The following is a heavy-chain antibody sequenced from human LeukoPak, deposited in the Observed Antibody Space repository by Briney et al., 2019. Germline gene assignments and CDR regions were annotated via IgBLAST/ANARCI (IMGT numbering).Heavy chain of an antibody. V-gene: IGHV3-21*01. CDR2: ISSSSKYI. CDR3: ARGLVPAAVEFDY. J-gene: IGHJ4*02. Sequence: GGSLRLSCADSGFTFRSYSMNWVRQAPGKGLEWVSSISSSSKYIYYADSVKGRFTISRDNAKNSLYLQMNSLRAVDTATYYCARGLVPAAVEFDYWGQGTLVTVSS. D-gene: IGHD2-2*01. CDR1: GFTFRSYS.